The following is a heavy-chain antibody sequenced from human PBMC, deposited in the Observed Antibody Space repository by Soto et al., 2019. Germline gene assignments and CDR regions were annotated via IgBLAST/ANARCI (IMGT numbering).Heavy chain of an antibody. J-gene: IGHJ4*02. CDR2: IYYSGST. Sequence: KPSETLSLTCTASGGSISSSSYYWGWIRQPPGKGLEWIGSIYYSGSTYYNPSLKSRVTISVDTSKNQFSLKLSSVTAADTAVYYCASSGYSSSWSLYYFDYWGQGTLVTVSS. D-gene: IGHD6-13*01. CDR3: ASSGYSSSWSLYYFDY. V-gene: IGHV4-39*01. CDR1: GGSISSSSYY.